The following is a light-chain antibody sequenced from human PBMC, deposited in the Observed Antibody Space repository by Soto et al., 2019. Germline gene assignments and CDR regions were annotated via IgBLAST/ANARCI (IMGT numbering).Light chain of an antibody. CDR1: SSNIGAGYD. V-gene: IGLV1-40*01. J-gene: IGLJ2*01. Sequence: QSVLTQPPSVSGSPGQRVTISCTGSSSNIGAGYDVHWYQQLPGTAPKPLIYGNSNRPSGVPDRFSGSKSGTSASLAITGRQAADEADYYCQAYDSSLTAVVFGGGTKLTVL. CDR3: QAYDSSLTAVV. CDR2: GNS.